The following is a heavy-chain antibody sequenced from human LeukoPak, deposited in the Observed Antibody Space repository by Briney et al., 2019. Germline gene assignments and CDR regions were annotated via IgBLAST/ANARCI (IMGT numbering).Heavy chain of an antibody. CDR3: ARHVYARLIYCFDY. Sequence: SETLSLTCTVSGGSISVNSYYWGWIRQPPGKCLEWIGSIYYSGSTYYYNPSLKSRVTISVDTSKNQFSLKLTSVTAADTAVYYCARHVYARLIYCFDYWGQGTLVTVSS. CDR2: IYYSGSTY. J-gene: IGHJ4*02. D-gene: IGHD2/OR15-2a*01. CDR1: GGSISVNSYY. V-gene: IGHV4-39*01.